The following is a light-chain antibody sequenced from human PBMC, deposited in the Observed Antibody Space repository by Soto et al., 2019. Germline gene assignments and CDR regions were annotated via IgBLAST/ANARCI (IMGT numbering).Light chain of an antibody. V-gene: IGLV1-51*01. CDR2: DST. Sequence: QAVVTQPPSVSAAPGQKVTISCSGSGSNVGTYSVSRYQHLPGTAPKLLIYDSTTRPSGIPDRFSGSKSGTSATLGITGLQTGDEAEYYCGVWDRSLTTYVFGPGTKLTVL. J-gene: IGLJ1*01. CDR3: GVWDRSLTTYV. CDR1: GSNVGTYS.